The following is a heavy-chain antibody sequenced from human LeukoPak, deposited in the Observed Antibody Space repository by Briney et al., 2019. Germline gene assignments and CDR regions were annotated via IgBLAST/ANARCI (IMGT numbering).Heavy chain of an antibody. V-gene: IGHV3-30*02. J-gene: IGHJ4*02. CDR2: IRYDGSNK. CDR1: GFTFSSYG. Sequence: GGSLRLSCAASGFTFSSYGIHWVRQAPGKGLEWVAFIRYDGSNKYYTDSVKGRFTISRDNSKNTLYLQMSSLRAEDTAVYYCAKSDYDFLTAASWDYWGQGTLVTVSS. CDR3: AKSDYDFLTAASWDY. D-gene: IGHD3-9*01.